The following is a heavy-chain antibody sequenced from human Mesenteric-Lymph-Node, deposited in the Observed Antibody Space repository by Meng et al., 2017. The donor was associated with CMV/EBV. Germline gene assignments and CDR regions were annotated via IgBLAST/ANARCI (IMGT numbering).Heavy chain of an antibody. CDR1: GFTFSSYA. CDR2: ISYDGSNR. J-gene: IGHJ4*02. Sequence: GESLKISCAASGFTFSSYAMHWVRQAPGKGLEWVAVISYDGSNRYYADSVKGRFTISRDNSKNTLYLQMNSLRAEDTAVYYCARAYFEYSSSLYFDYWGQGTLVTVSS. V-gene: IGHV3-30-3*01. CDR3: ARAYFEYSSSLYFDY. D-gene: IGHD6-6*01.